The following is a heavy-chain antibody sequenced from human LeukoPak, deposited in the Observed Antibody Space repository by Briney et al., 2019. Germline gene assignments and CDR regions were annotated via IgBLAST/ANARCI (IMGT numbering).Heavy chain of an antibody. D-gene: IGHD3-10*01. CDR3: ARVDSYGSGSYEN. CDR1: GFTFSSYG. V-gene: IGHV3-30*03. J-gene: IGHJ4*02. CDR2: ISYDGSNK. Sequence: PGGSPRLSCAASGFTFSSYGMHWVRQAPGKGLEWVAVISYDGSNKYYADSVKGRFTISRDNSKNTLYLQMNSLRAEDTAVYYCARVDSYGSGSYENWGQGTLVTVSS.